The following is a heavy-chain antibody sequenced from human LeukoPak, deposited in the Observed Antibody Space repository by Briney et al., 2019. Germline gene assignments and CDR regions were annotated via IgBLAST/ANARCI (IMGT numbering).Heavy chain of an antibody. V-gene: IGHV4-39*07. CDR2: IYYSGST. CDR3: ARDRRDGYNLGYFDY. CDR1: GGSIGSYY. D-gene: IGHD5-24*01. Sequence: PSETLSLTCTVSGGSIGSYYWGWIRQPPGKGLEWIGSIYYSGSTYYNPSLKGRVTISVDTSKNQFSLKLSSVTAADTAVYYCARDRRDGYNLGYFDYWGQGTLVTVSS. J-gene: IGHJ4*02.